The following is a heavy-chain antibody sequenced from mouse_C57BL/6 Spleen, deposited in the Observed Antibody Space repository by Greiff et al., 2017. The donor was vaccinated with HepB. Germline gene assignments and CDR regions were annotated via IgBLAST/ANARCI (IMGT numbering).Heavy chain of an antibody. D-gene: IGHD1-1*01. V-gene: IGHV1-15*01. CDR2: IDPETGGT. CDR1: GYTFTDYE. CDR3: TSQIYGSSPFAY. J-gene: IGHJ3*01. Sequence: VQLQQSGAELVRPGASVTLSCKASGYTFTDYEMHWVKQTPVHGLEWIGAIDPETGGTAYNQKFKGKAILTADKSSSTAYMESRSLTSEDSAVYYCTSQIYGSSPFAYWGQRTLVTVSA.